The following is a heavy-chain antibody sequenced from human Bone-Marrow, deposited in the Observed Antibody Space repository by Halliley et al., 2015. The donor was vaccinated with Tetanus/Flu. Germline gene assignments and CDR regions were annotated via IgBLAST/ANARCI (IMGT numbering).Heavy chain of an antibody. Sequence: IGYIYYDGHTSYNPSLKSRVAISVDTSKNQFSLKMSSVTPADTAVYYCVRERRVYYFYGMDVWGQGTTVTVPS. CDR3: VRERRVYYFYGMDV. V-gene: IGHV4-59*01. J-gene: IGHJ6*02. CDR2: IYYDGHT.